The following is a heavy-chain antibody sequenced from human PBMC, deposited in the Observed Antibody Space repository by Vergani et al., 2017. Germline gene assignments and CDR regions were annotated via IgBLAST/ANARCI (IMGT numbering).Heavy chain of an antibody. CDR1: GFTFSSYS. V-gene: IGHV3-48*01. Sequence: EVQLVESGGGLVQPGGSLRLSCAASGFTFSSYSMNWVRQAPGKGLEWVSYISSSSSTIYYADSVKGRFTISRDNAKNSLYLQMNSLRAEDTAVYYCAREWGTVRRSPTYYYGMDVWGQGTTVTVSS. J-gene: IGHJ6*02. CDR2: ISSSSSTI. CDR3: AREWGTVRRSPTYYYGMDV. D-gene: IGHD1-1*01.